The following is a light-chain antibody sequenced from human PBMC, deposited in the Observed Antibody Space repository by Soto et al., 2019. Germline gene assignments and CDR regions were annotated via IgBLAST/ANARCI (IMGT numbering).Light chain of an antibody. Sequence: EILLTQSPGTLFLSPVERSHPSCRPSQTVSSSHFARYQQKPGQAAWLLSYGAASSATGIPVMCIGSGSGTDFALTISRLEPEDCAVYYGHQYGSVAWTSGQGAKVDIK. CDR2: GAA. CDR1: QTVSSSH. V-gene: IGKV3-20*01. J-gene: IGKJ1*01. CDR3: HQYGSVAWT.